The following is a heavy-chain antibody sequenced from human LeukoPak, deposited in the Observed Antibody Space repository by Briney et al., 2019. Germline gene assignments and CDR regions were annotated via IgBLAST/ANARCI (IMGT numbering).Heavy chain of an antibody. Sequence: GGSLRLSCAASGFTFSSYSMNWVRQAPGKGLEWVSYISSSSTIYYADSVKGRFTISRNNAKNSLYLQMNSLRAEDTAVYYCATHELEDAFDIWGQGTMVTVSS. CDR3: ATHELEDAFDI. V-gene: IGHV3-48*01. J-gene: IGHJ3*02. CDR2: ISSSSTI. D-gene: IGHD3-10*01. CDR1: GFTFSSYS.